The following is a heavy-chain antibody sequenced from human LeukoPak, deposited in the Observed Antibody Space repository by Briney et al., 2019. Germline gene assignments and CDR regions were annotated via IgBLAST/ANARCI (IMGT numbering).Heavy chain of an antibody. CDR2: IYHSGST. D-gene: IGHD1-26*01. Sequence: PSETLSLTCAVSGGSISSSNWWSWVRQPPGKGLEWIGEIYHSGSTNYNPSLKSRVTISLDTSKNQFSLKLSPVTAADTAVYYCARGQWGGNDYWGEGNLVTVSS. CDR3: ARGQWGGNDY. J-gene: IGHJ4*02. CDR1: GGSISSSNW. V-gene: IGHV4-4*02.